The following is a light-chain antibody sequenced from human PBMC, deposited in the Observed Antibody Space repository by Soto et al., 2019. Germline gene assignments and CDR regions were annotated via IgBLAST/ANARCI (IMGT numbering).Light chain of an antibody. CDR2: DDS. J-gene: IGLJ1*01. CDR1: KIGSKS. Sequence: SYELTQPPSVSVAPGQTARITCGGDKIGSKSVHWYQQKPGQAPVLVVYDDSDRPSGIPERFSGSSSGHTATLTINRVEAGDEADYYCLVWDSTSAHYVFGTGTKVTVL. V-gene: IGLV3-21*02. CDR3: LVWDSTSAHYV.